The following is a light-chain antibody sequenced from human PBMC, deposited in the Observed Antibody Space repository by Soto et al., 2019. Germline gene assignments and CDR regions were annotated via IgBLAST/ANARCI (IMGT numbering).Light chain of an antibody. CDR1: QSVSNNY. CDR2: GAS. J-gene: IGKJ1*01. Sequence: EIVLTQSPVPLSLSVADRAALSCGASQSVSNNYLAWYQQKPGQAPRLLIYGASNRATGIPDRFSGSGSGTDFTLTISRLAAEDLAVYYCQQYGSSGTFGQGTKVDIK. CDR3: QQYGSSGT. V-gene: IGKV3-20*01.